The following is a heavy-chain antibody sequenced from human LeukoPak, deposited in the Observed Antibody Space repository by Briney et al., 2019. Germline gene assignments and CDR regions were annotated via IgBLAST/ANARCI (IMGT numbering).Heavy chain of an antibody. J-gene: IGHJ5*02. CDR2: IYYTGST. V-gene: IGHV4-59*08. D-gene: IGHD3-22*01. CDR1: GDSIRSSY. CDR3: ARLDRSGYEMGGTWFDP. Sequence: SETLSLTCTVSGDSIRSSYWSWIRKPPGKGREWIGYIYYTGSTNSNPSLKSRVTISIDTSKNQFSLKLSSMTAADTAVYYCARLDRSGYEMGGTWFDPWGQGTLVTVSS.